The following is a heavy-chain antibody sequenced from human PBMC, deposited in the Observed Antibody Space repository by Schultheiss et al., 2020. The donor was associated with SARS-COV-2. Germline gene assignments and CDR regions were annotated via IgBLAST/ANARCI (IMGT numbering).Heavy chain of an antibody. V-gene: IGHV1-2*02. CDR3: AREGRRGSSWYLSH. CDR2: INPNSGGT. D-gene: IGHD6-13*01. Sequence: ASVKVSCKASGYTFTGYYMHWVRQAPGQGLEWMGWINPNSGGTNYAQNLQGRVTMTTDTSASTAYMELRSLRSDDTALYYCAREGRRGSSWYLSHWGQGTLITVSS. J-gene: IGHJ4*02. CDR1: GYTFTGYY.